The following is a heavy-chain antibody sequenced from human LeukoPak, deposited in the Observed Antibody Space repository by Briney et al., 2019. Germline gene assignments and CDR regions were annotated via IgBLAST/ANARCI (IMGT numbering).Heavy chain of an antibody. CDR2: INPNSGGT. CDR1: GYTFTSYY. J-gene: IGHJ4*02. Sequence: ASVKVSCKASGYTFTSYYMHWVRQAPGQGLEWMGWINPNSGGTNYAQKFQGRVTMTRDTSISTAYMELSRLRSDDTAVYYCARDRHIRNYYDSSEEYWGQGTLVTVSS. D-gene: IGHD3-22*01. V-gene: IGHV1-2*02. CDR3: ARDRHIRNYYDSSEEY.